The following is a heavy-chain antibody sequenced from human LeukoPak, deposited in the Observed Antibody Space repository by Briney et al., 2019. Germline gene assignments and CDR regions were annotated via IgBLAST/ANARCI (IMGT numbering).Heavy chain of an antibody. CDR2: IIPIFGTA. CDR3: ARGPYQRLLIYYYYYGMDV. CDR1: GYTFTSYA. V-gene: IGHV1-69*13. Sequence: SVKVSCKASGYTFTSYAISWVRQAPGQGLEWMGGIIPIFGTANYAQKFQGRVTVTADESTSTAYMELSSLRSEDTAVYYCARGPYQRLLIYYYYYGMDVWGQGTTVTVSS. J-gene: IGHJ6*02. D-gene: IGHD2-21*01.